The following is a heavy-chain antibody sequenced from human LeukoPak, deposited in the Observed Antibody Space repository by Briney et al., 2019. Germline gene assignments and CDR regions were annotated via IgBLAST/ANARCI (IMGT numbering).Heavy chain of an antibody. CDR2: IKRKTDDGRI. CDR1: GFSFSDTW. V-gene: IGHV3-15*01. CDR3: TTRYCNGASCYDDAFDI. Sequence: PGGSLRLSCAASGFSFSDTWMIWVRQAPGKGLEWVGRIKRKTDDGRIDYAAPVKGRFSIPRDDSTNTLYQQMNSLKIEDTAVYYCTTRYCNGASCYDDAFDIWGQGTMVTVSS. J-gene: IGHJ3*02. D-gene: IGHD2-2*01.